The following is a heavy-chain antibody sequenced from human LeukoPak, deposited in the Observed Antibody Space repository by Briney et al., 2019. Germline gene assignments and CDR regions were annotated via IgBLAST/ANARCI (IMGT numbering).Heavy chain of an antibody. D-gene: IGHD2-8*01. J-gene: IGHJ4*02. CDR1: GFSFSSYG. CDR3: AKMVREFYTISYYFDY. V-gene: IGHV3-30*18. CDR2: ISYDGSNK. Sequence: GGSLRLSCAASGFSFSSYGMHWVRQGPGKGLEWVATISYDGSNKYYADSVKGRFTISRDNSKNTLYLQMNSLRAEDTAVYYCAKMVREFYTISYYFDYWGQGTLVTVSS.